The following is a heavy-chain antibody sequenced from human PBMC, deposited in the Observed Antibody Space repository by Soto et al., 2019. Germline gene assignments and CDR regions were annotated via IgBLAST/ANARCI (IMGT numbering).Heavy chain of an antibody. V-gene: IGHV1-18*01. CDR2: INGDYGNT. Sequence: GASVKVSCKASGYTFYSHSISWVRQALGQGLEWMGRINGDYGNTQYAQKFRGRVTMTTDTSTTTVYMELTNLRSDDTAVYYCARCIQGDYYYGMDVWGQGTTVTVSS. CDR3: ARCIQGDYYYGMDV. J-gene: IGHJ6*02. CDR1: GYTFYSHS. D-gene: IGHD5-18*01.